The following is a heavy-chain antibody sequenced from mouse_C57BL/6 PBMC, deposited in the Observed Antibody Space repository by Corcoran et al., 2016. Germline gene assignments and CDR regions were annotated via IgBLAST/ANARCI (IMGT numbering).Heavy chain of an antibody. J-gene: IGHJ3*01. V-gene: IGHV3-6*01. CDR1: GYSITSGYY. CDR3: ARLGDYDVWFAY. Sequence: DVQLQESGPGLVKPSQSLSLTCSVTGYSITSGYYWNWIRQFPGNKLEWMGYISYDGSNNYNPSPKNRISITRDTSKNQFFLKLNSVTTEDTATYYCARLGDYDVWFAYWGQGTLVTVSA. D-gene: IGHD2-4*01. CDR2: ISYDGSN.